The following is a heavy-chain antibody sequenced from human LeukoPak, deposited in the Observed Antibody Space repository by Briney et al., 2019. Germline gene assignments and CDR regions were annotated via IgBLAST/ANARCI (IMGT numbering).Heavy chain of an antibody. CDR2: INPDSGGT. V-gene: IGHV1-2*02. Sequence: ASVKVSCKASGYTFTSYYMHWVRQGPGQGLEWMGWINPDSGGTTYAQNFQSRVTMTRDTSISTAYMELSRLRSDDTAVYYCARESSGYFDYWGQGTLVTVSS. CDR1: GYTFTSYY. D-gene: IGHD3-10*01. J-gene: IGHJ4*02. CDR3: ARESSGYFDY.